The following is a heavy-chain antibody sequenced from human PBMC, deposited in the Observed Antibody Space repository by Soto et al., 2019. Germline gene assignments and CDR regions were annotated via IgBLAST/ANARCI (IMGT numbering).Heavy chain of an antibody. J-gene: IGHJ3*02. Sequence: PGESLKISCKGSGYSFNRYWIAWVRQMPGKGLEWMGIIYPGDSDTTYSPSFQDQVTISADKSINTAYLQLSSLTASHTALYYCARHRLYISGVNNDAFDSWGQGTIVTVAS. V-gene: IGHV5-51*01. CDR2: IYPGDSDT. CDR3: ARHRLYISGVNNDAFDS. D-gene: IGHD3-3*01. CDR1: GYSFNRYW.